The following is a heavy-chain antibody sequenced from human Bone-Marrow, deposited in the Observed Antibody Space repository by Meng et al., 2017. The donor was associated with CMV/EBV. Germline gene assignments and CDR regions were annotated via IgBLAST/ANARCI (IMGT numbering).Heavy chain of an antibody. CDR1: GFTFSSYE. CDR3: AQGVDN. D-gene: IGHD3-16*01. J-gene: IGHJ4*02. Sequence: GGSLRLSCAASGFTFSSYEMNWVRQAPGKGLEWVSAISRSAINTYYRDSVKGRFTISRDNSRKMLYLQMNNRRVEDTALYYCAQGVDNWGQGTLVTVSS. V-gene: IGHV3-23*01. CDR2: ISRSAINT.